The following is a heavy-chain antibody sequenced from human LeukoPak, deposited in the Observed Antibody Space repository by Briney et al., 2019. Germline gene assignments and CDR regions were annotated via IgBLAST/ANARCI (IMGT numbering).Heavy chain of an antibody. V-gene: IGHV4-34*01. D-gene: IGHD3-10*01. CDR3: ARRAVYYYGSGSYYSHYYYMDV. J-gene: IGHJ6*03. CDR2: INHSGST. Sequence: GSLRLSCAASGFTFSSYGMSWVRQPPGKGLEWIGEINHSGSTNYNPSLKSRVTISVDTSKNQFSLKLSSVTAADTAVYYCARRAVYYYGSGSYYSHYYYMDVWGKGTTVTISS. CDR1: GFTFSSYG.